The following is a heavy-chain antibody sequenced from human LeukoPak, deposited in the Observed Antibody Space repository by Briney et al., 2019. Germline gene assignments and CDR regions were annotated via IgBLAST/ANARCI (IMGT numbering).Heavy chain of an antibody. CDR3: VRDFMAMGGTTASLHY. J-gene: IGHJ4*02. Sequence: PGGSLRLSCAASGFTFSDYSMNWVRQAPGKGLEWVSSISRNSRHVYYGGSVWGRFTISRDDARNSLFLEMNSLRAEDMAVYYCVRDFMAMGGTTASLHYWGQGTLVTVSS. V-gene: IGHV3-21*01. CDR1: GFTFSDYS. D-gene: IGHD1-26*01. CDR2: ISRNSRHV.